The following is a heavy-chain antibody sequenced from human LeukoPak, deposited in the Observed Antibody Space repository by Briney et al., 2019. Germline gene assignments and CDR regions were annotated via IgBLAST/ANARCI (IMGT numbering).Heavy chain of an antibody. D-gene: IGHD3-3*01. V-gene: IGHV4-34*01. CDR3: GSGGVRQYFQH. J-gene: IGHJ1*01. CDR2: INHNGST. CDR1: GESFSGYY. Sequence: KPSETLSLTCAVYGESFSGYYLSWIRQAPGKGLEWIGEINHNGSTNYNASLKNRLTISLNTTKNQFSLKLSFVTAADTDVYDCGSGGVRQYFQHWGQGTLVTVSS.